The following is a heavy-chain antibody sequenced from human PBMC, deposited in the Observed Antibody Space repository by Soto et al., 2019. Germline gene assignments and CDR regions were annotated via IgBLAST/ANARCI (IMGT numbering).Heavy chain of an antibody. V-gene: IGHV1-3*01. J-gene: IGHJ6*02. D-gene: IGHD3-10*01. CDR3: ARTSYGSGTYDMDV. CDR2: INAGNGDT. CDR1: GYTFTTYA. Sequence: GASVKVSCKASGYTFTTYAMHWVRQAPGQRLEWMGWINAGNGDTKYSQKFQGRVTITRDTSANTAYMELSSLRSEDTAVYYCARTSYGSGTYDMDVWGQGTTVTVSS.